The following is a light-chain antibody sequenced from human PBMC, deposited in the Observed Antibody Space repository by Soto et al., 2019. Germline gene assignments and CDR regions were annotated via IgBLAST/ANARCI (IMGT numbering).Light chain of an antibody. CDR2: EVS. V-gene: IGLV2-14*01. CDR1: SSDVGGYNY. CDR3: SSYTTSRTLAI. Sequence: QSVLTQPASVSGSPGQSITISCTGTSSDVGGYNYVSWYQQHPGKAPKLMIYEVSNRPSGVSNRFSGSKSGNTASLTISGLQAEDEADYYCSSYTTSRTLAIFGGGTKLTVL. J-gene: IGLJ2*01.